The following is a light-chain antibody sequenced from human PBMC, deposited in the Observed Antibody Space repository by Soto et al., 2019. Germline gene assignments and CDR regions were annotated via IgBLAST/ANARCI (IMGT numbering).Light chain of an antibody. J-gene: IGKJ1*01. V-gene: IGKV1-39*01. CDR2: GAS. CDR1: PTIGDS. CDR3: QQTYNLPRT. Sequence: DIRMTQSPSSLSASVGDRVTITCRASPTIGDSLGWFQQKVGKPPTLLIYGASALQSGVPARFSGSGSGTDFTLTISNMQREDFATYYCQQTYNLPRTFGQGTKVDIK.